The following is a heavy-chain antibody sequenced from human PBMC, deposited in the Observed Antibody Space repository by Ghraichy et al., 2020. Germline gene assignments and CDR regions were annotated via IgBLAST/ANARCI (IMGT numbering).Heavy chain of an antibody. D-gene: IGHD5-18*01. J-gene: IGHJ4*02. CDR1: GGSISSGGYS. CDR3: ARESGYSYGLNEYYFDY. Sequence: SETLSLTCAVSGGSISSGGYSWSWIRQPPGKGLEWIGYIYHSGSTYYNPSLKSRVTISVDRSKNQFSLKLSSVTAADTAVYYCARESGYSYGLNEYYFDYWGQGTLVTVSS. V-gene: IGHV4-30-2*01. CDR2: IYHSGST.